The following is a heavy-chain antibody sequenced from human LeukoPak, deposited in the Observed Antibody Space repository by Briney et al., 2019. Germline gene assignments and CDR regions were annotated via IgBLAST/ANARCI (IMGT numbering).Heavy chain of an antibody. V-gene: IGHV1-2*02. CDR1: GYTFTGYY. CDR2: INPNSGGT. Sequence: ASVKVSCKASGYTFTGYYIYWVRQAPGQGLEWMGWINPNSGGTNYAQKFQGRVTMTRDTSISTAYMELSRLRSDGTAVYYCARVSPAGHSYYFDYWGQGTLVTVSS. CDR3: ARVSPAGHSYYFDY. D-gene: IGHD5-18*01. J-gene: IGHJ4*02.